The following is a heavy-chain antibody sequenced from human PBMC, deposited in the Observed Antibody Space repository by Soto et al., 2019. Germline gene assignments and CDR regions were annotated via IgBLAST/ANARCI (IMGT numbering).Heavy chain of an antibody. CDR3: ARDENIVPAASFPLNKYMDV. D-gene: IGHD2-2*01. Sequence: GGSLRLSCAASGFTFSDYYMSWIRQAPGKGLEWVSYISSSGSTIYYADSVKGRFTISRDNAKNSLYLQMNSLRAEDTAVYYCARDENIVPAASFPLNKYMDVWGKGTTVTVSS. CDR2: ISSSGSTI. V-gene: IGHV3-11*01. J-gene: IGHJ6*03. CDR1: GFTFSDYY.